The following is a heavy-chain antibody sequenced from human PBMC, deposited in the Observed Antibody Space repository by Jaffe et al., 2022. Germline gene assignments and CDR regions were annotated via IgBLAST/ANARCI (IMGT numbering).Heavy chain of an antibody. V-gene: IGHV4-34*01. Sequence: QVQLQQWGAGLLKPSETLSLTCAVYGGSFSGYYWSWIRQPPGKGLEWIGEINHSGSTNYNPSLKSRVTISVDTSKNQFSLKLSSVTAADTAVYYCARWGDMTTVTTYQNWFDPWGQGTLVTVSS. CDR2: INHSGST. CDR3: ARWGDMTTVTTYQNWFDP. CDR1: GGSFSGYY. D-gene: IGHD4-17*01. J-gene: IGHJ5*02.